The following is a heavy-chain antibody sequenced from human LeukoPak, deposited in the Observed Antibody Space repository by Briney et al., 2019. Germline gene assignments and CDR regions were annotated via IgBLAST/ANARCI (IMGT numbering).Heavy chain of an antibody. CDR2: ISGSGDNT. Sequence: GGPLRLSCAASGCTFRGFAMSWVRRTPGKGLDLVSGISGSGDNTLYADSVKDRFTISRDNSKNTLDLEMNSLRAEDTAIYYCAKMKGHPLPKYYMDVWGQGTTVTVSS. D-gene: IGHD1-26*01. CDR3: AKMKGHPLPKYYMDV. V-gene: IGHV3-23*01. J-gene: IGHJ6*01. CDR1: GCTFRGFA.